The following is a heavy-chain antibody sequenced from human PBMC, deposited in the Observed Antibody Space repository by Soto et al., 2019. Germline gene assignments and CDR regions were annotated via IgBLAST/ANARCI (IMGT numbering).Heavy chain of an antibody. D-gene: IGHD1-1*01. J-gene: IGHJ4*02. Sequence: PWGSLRLSCEVSGFTFIAYWIHCVRQFPGKGLIWVSRISDDGSTTTYADSVKGRFTISRDNAKNTLYLQMNSLRADDTGLYYCTRGPRVSSTGTGAHWGQGTLVTVSS. V-gene: IGHV3-74*01. CDR2: ISDDGSTT. CDR3: TRGPRVSSTGTGAH. CDR1: GFTFIAYW.